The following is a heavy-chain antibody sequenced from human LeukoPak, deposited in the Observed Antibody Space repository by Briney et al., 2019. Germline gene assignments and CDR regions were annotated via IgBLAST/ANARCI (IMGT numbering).Heavy chain of an antibody. CDR3: ARYDSRGSASTRFDY. CDR2: IRPNNGGT. D-gene: IGHD3-16*01. J-gene: IGHJ4*02. CDR1: GYTFTGYY. V-gene: IGHV1-2*02. Sequence: VASVKVSCEASGYTFTGYYLHWVRQAPGQGLEWMGWIRPNNGGTNYALKFKDRLTLTRDTSTGTAYMELSGLRSDDTAVYYCARYDSRGSASTRFDYWGQGILVTISS.